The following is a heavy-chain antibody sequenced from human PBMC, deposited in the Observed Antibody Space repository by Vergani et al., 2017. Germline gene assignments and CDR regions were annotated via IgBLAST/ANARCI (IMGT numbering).Heavy chain of an antibody. CDR1: GFTFTNYG. CDR2: TRYDGIVE. Sequence: QVQLVESGGGVVQPGGSLRLSCAASGFTFTNYGMHWVRQAPGKGLEWVAFTRYDGIVEYYGDSVRGRFTISRDNSKDTLYLQMNSLRVEDTAIYYCAKARDPNCKGGNCYSYYYGLDLWGQGTTVTVS. D-gene: IGHD2-21*01. CDR3: AKARDPNCKGGNCYSYYYGLDL. J-gene: IGHJ6*02. V-gene: IGHV3-30*02.